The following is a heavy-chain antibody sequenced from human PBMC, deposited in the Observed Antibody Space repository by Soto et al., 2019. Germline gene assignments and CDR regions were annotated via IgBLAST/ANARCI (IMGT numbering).Heavy chain of an antibody. D-gene: IGHD3-10*01. CDR1: GFTFSTYW. Sequence: GGSLRLSCAASGFTFSTYWMSWVRQSPGKGLEWVANIKQDGSEKYYVDSVKGRFTISRDNAKNSLYLQMNSLRAEDTAVYYCARDETYYYGSGPVGGQGTLVTVSS. V-gene: IGHV3-7*01. CDR2: IKQDGSEK. J-gene: IGHJ4*02. CDR3: ARDETYYYGSGPV.